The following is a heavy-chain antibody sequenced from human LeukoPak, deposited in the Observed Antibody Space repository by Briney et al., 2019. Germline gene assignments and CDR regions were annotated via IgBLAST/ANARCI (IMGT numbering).Heavy chain of an antibody. V-gene: IGHV3-23*01. CDR1: GFTFSSYA. Sequence: GGSLRLSCAASGFTFSSYAMSWVRQAPGKGPEWVSAISGSGGSTYYADSVKGRFTTSRDNSKNTLYLQMNSLRAEDTAVYYCAKDEWDIVVVPAAIGRSYYFDYWGQGTLVTVSS. CDR2: ISGSGGST. J-gene: IGHJ4*02. D-gene: IGHD2-2*01. CDR3: AKDEWDIVVVPAAIGRSYYFDY.